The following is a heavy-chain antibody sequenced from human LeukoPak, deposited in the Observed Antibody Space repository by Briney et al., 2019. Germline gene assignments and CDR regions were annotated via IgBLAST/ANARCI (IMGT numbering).Heavy chain of an antibody. J-gene: IGHJ4*02. CDR3: AKDSSLYSSSSEGIDY. D-gene: IGHD6-6*01. V-gene: IGHV3-7*01. CDR2: IKQDGSEK. Sequence: PGGSLRLSCAASGFTFSSYWMSWVRQAPGKGLEWVANIKQDGSEKYYADSVKGRFTISRDNSKNTLYLQMNSLRAEDTAVYYCAKDSSLYSSSSEGIDYWGQGTLVTVSS. CDR1: GFTFSSYW.